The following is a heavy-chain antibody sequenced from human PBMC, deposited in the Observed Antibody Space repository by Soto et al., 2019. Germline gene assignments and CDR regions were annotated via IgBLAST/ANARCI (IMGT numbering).Heavy chain of an antibody. CDR3: ARRPDAFDI. V-gene: IGHV3-23*01. CDR2: ISGSTGTT. J-gene: IGHJ3*02. CDR1: GFTFSSYA. Sequence: GGSLRLSSAASGFTFSSYAMSWVGQCSGKGLEWVSVISGSTGTTDYADSVKGRFTISRDNSKTTLHLQMNSLRAEDTAVYYCARRPDAFDIWGRGTMVTVSS.